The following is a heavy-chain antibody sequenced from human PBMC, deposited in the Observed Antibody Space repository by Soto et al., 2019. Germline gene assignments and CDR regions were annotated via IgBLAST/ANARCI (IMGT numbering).Heavy chain of an antibody. Sequence: PXVSLRLSCAASGFTFSKAYMSWVRQAPGKGLEWVGRIKSKTDGGTTDYAAPVQGRFTISRDDSKNTLYLQMNSLKTEDTAVYYCSRRAEDYWGQGTLVTVSS. CDR1: GFTFSKAY. J-gene: IGHJ4*02. CDR3: SRRAEDY. CDR2: IKSKTDGGTT. V-gene: IGHV3-15*01.